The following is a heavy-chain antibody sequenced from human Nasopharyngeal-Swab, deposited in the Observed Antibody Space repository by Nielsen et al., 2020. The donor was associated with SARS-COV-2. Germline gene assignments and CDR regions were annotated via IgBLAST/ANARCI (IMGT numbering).Heavy chain of an antibody. V-gene: IGHV3-23*01. CDR3: ANGGQVRKYFDY. D-gene: IGHD3-10*01. CDR1: GFTFSSYA. J-gene: IGHJ4*02. CDR2: ISGSGGST. Sequence: SPNLSLASPGFTFSSYAMSRVRQAPGKGLEGVSAISGSGGSTYYADSVKGRFTISRDNSKNTLYLQMNSLRAEDTAVYYCANGGQVRKYFDYWGQGTLVTVSS.